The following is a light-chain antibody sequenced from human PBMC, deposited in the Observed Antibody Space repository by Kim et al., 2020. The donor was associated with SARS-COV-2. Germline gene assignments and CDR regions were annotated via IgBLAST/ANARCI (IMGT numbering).Light chain of an antibody. J-gene: IGLJ2*01. Sequence: PGSTATIACGGDKHEVRSVHRYQRKPGRAPGLLIHYNSDRPSGIPERFSGYKAGNTATLTIRRVEAGDEADYYCQVFDRSSDQYVVFGGGTKVTV. V-gene: IGLV3-21*04. CDR3: QVFDRSSDQYVV. CDR2: YNS. CDR1: KHEVRS.